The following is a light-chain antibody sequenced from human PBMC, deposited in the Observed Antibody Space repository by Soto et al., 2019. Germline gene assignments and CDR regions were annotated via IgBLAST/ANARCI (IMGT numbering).Light chain of an antibody. CDR3: QQRSNWPPWT. CDR1: HSVSSN. V-gene: IGKV3-15*01. Sequence: EIVMAQSPVTLSVSPGERATLSCRASHSVSSNLAWYQQKPGQAPRLLIYDASTRATGIPARFSGSESGTEFTLTISSLQSEDFAVYYCQQRSNWPPWTFGQGTKVDIK. J-gene: IGKJ1*01. CDR2: DAS.